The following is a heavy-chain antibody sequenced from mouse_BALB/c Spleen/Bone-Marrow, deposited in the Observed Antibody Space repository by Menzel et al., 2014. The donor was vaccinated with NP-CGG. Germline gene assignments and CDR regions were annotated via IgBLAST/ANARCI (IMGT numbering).Heavy chain of an antibody. V-gene: IGHV5-6-5*01. CDR1: GFTFSSYA. D-gene: IGHD1-1*01. CDR2: ISSGGST. J-gene: IGHJ4*01. Sequence: DVMLVEFGGGLVKPGGSLKLSCAASGFTFSSYAMSWVRQTPEKRLEWVASISSGGSTYYPDSVKGRFTISRDNARNILYLQMSSLRSEDTAMYYCARARFYYGKLVDYWGQGTSVTVSS. CDR3: ARARFYYGKLVDY.